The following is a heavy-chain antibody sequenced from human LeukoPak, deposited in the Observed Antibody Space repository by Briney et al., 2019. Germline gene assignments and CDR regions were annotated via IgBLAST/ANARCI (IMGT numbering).Heavy chain of an antibody. CDR3: ASRRWLQSGKDY. Sequence: PSETLSLTCAVYGGSFSGYHWTWIRQSPGKGLEWIGDINPSGSTYYNPSLKSRVTISVDTSKNQFSLKLSSVTAADTAVYYCASRRWLQSGKDYWGQGTLVTVSS. J-gene: IGHJ4*02. D-gene: IGHD5-24*01. CDR2: INPSGST. V-gene: IGHV4-34*01. CDR1: GGSFSGYH.